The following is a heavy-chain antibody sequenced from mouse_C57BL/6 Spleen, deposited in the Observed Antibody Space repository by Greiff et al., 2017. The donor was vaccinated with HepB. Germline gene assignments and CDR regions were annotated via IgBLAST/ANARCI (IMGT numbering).Heavy chain of an antibody. J-gene: IGHJ2*01. V-gene: IGHV1-26*01. Sequence: VQLQQSGPELVKPGASVKISCKASGYTFTDYYMNWVKQSHGKSLEWIGDINPNNGGTSYNQKFKGKATLTVDKSSSTAYMELRSLTSEDSAVYYCARRGKKSSYIDYWGQGTTLTVSS. CDR3: ARRGKKSSYIDY. CDR1: GYTFTDYY. CDR2: INPNNGGT. D-gene: IGHD1-1*01.